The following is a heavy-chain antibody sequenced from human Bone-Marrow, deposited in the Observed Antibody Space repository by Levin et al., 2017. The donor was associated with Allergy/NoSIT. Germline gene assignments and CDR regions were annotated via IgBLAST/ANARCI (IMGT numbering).Heavy chain of an antibody. CDR3: ARSRNWGSDYFDY. V-gene: IGHV4-59*01. Sequence: SETLSLTCTVSGASIGSSYWSWIRQPPGKGLEWIGYIYYSGSTKYKPSLKSRVTMSVDTSRNQFSLKLRSVTAADTAVYYCARSRNWGSDYFDYWGLGTMATVSS. J-gene: IGHJ4*02. CDR1: GASIGSSY. D-gene: IGHD7-27*01. CDR2: IYYSGST.